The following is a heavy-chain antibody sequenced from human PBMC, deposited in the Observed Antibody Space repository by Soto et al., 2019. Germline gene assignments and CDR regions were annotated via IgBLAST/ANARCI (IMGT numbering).Heavy chain of an antibody. CDR3: AKEDRRRWAVVSWYFDL. V-gene: IGHV3-23*01. CDR1: GFSFSSYA. J-gene: IGHJ2*01. CDR2: MTGRGDRA. D-gene: IGHD2-15*01. Sequence: EVQVLESGGGLVQPGGSLRLSCSASGFSFSSYAMTWVRQAPGKGLECVSGMTGRGDRAYYAGSVKGRFTISRDNSKNTLYLQMNSLRTEDTAVYYGAKEDRRRWAVVSWYFDLWGRGTRVTVSS.